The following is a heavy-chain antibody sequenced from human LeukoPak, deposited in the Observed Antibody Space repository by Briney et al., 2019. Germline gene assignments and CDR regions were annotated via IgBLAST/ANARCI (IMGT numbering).Heavy chain of an antibody. CDR3: ARVVGVVEYSSSFDY. V-gene: IGHV1-46*01. Sequence: ASVKVSCKASGYTFTSYYMHWVRQAPGQGLEWMGIINPSGGSTSYAQKFQGRVTMTRDTSISTAYMELSSLRSEDTAVYYCARVVGVVEYSSSFDYWGQGTLVTVSS. J-gene: IGHJ4*02. CDR2: INPSGGST. CDR1: GYTFTSYY. D-gene: IGHD6-6*01.